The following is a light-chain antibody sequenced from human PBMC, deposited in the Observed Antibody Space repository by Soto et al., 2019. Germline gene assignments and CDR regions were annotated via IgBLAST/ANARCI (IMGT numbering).Light chain of an antibody. CDR2: STN. CDR3: EPSILSGDLV. Sequence: QSVVTQEPSLSVSPGGTVTLTCGLSSGSVSFSYFPSWYQQTPSQAPRTLIYSTNTRSYGVPGPFSGSIIGNKAALTVTEAQADDESDYSCEPSILSGDLVFGGGTKLTVL. J-gene: IGLJ2*01. V-gene: IGLV8-61*01. CDR1: SGSVSFSYF.